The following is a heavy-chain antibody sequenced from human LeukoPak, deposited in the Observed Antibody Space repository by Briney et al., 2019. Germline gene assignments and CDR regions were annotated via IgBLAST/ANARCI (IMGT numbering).Heavy chain of an antibody. CDR3: ASRAGSGVFDP. Sequence: GASVKVSCKASGYSFADYYMHWVRQAPGQGLEWMGWIKPNSGDTRSAQKFQGRVTMTRDTSISTAYMELSSLRYDDTAVYYCASRAGSGVFDPWGQGTLVTVSS. J-gene: IGHJ5*02. CDR2: IKPNSGDT. V-gene: IGHV1-2*02. CDR1: GYSFADYY. D-gene: IGHD3-10*01.